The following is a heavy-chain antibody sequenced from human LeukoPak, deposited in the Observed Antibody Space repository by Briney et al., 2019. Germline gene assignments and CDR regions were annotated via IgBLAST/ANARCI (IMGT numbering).Heavy chain of an antibody. J-gene: IGHJ3*02. CDR3: AKDHVHYGGNSRGAFDI. CDR1: GFTFSSYA. CDR2: ISGSGGST. V-gene: IGHV3-23*01. D-gene: IGHD4-23*01. Sequence: GGSLRLSCAASGFTFSSYAMSWVRQAPGKGLEWVSAISGSGGSTYYADSVKGRFTISRDNSKNTLYLQMNSLRAEDTAVYYCAKDHVHYGGNSRGAFDIWGQGTMVTVSS.